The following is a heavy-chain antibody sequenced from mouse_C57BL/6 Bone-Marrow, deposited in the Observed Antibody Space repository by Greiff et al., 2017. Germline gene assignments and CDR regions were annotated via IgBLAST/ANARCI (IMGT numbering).Heavy chain of an antibody. CDR1: GYTFTSYW. CDR3: GTLNRDDHYIDY. Sequence: QVQLQQPGAELVKPGASVKMSCKASGYTFTSYWITWVKQRPGQGLEWIGDIYPGSGSTNYNEKFKSKATLTVDKSSSTAYMQLSSLTSEDSAVYDRGTLNRDDHYIDYWGQGTTLTVSS. J-gene: IGHJ2*01. D-gene: IGHD4-1*01. V-gene: IGHV1-55*01. CDR2: IYPGSGST.